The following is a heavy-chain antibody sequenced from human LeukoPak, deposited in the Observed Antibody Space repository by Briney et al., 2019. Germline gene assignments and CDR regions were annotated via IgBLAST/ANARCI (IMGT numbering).Heavy chain of an antibody. CDR1: GFTLSSYG. D-gene: IGHD3-16*01. CDR3: ARAGLQYYYYMDV. Sequence: GGSLRLSCAASGFTLSSYGMHWVRQAPGKGLEWVAFIRYDGSNKYYADSAKGRFTISRDNSKNTLYLQMNSLRAEDTAVYYCARAGLQYYYYMDVWGKGTTVTVSS. J-gene: IGHJ6*03. V-gene: IGHV3-30*02. CDR2: IRYDGSNK.